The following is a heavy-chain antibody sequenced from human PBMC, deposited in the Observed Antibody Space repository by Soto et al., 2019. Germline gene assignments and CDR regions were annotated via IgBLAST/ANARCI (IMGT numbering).Heavy chain of an antibody. Sequence: QVQLQESGPGLVKPSETLSLTCTVSGGSISSYYWNWIRQPPGKGLEWIGYIYYSGSTYYNPSLKSRVPISVDTSKNQFSLKLSSVTAADTAVYYCARLGAQEIDPWGQGTLVTVSS. CDR1: GGSISSYY. V-gene: IGHV4-59*08. D-gene: IGHD3-16*01. CDR3: ARLGAQEIDP. J-gene: IGHJ5*02. CDR2: IYYSGST.